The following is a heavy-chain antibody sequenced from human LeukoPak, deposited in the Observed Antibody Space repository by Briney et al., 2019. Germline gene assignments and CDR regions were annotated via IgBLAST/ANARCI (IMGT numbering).Heavy chain of an antibody. CDR3: ARDGYSGSYGAYYYMDV. CDR1: GGSISRYH. V-gene: IGHV4-59*12. D-gene: IGHD1-26*01. J-gene: IGHJ6*03. Sequence: SETLSLTCTVSGGSISRYHWTWIRQPPGKGLEWIGYTYDSPVTNYNPSLKSRVTISVDKSKNQFSLKLSSVTAADTAVYYCARDGYSGSYGAYYYMDVWGKGTTVTVSS. CDR2: TYDSPVT.